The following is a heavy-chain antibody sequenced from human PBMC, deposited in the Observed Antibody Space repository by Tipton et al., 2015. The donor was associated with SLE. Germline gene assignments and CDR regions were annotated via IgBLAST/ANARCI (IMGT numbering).Heavy chain of an antibody. D-gene: IGHD3-3*01. CDR3: ARDHYDFWSGLYGMDV. J-gene: IGHJ6*02. CDR2: IYYSGST. CDR1: GGSFSGYY. Sequence: TLSLTCAVYGGSFSGYYWSWIRQPPGKGLEWIGSIYYSGSTYYNPSLKSRVTISVDTSKNQFSLKLSSVTAADTAVYYCARDHYDFWSGLYGMDVWGQGTTVTVSS. V-gene: IGHV4-34*01.